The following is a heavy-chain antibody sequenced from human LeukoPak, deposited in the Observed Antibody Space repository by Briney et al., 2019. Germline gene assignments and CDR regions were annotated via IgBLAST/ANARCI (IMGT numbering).Heavy chain of an antibody. V-gene: IGHV4-59*01. J-gene: IGHJ3*02. CDR1: GCSISDYY. CDR3: AREKDTGSNHAKIRYDI. CDR2: IFGSGSS. Sequence: SETLSLTCTVSGCSISDYYWSWIRKPPAKGQKWIGWIFGSGSSNYNPSLKSRLTISVDTSKNQFSLKLTSATAADTAVYYCAREKDTGSNHAKIRYDIWGQGTMVTVSS. D-gene: IGHD1-26*01.